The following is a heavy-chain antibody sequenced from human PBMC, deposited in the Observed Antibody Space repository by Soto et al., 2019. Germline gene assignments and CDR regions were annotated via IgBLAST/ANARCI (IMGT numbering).Heavy chain of an antibody. J-gene: IGHJ6*02. V-gene: IGHV4-31*03. D-gene: IGHD6-19*01. CDR3: AVAGTDYYYYGMDV. CDR2: IYYSGST. CDR1: GGSISSGGYY. Sequence: SETLSLTCTVSGGSISSGGYYWSWIRQHPGKGLEWIGYIYYSGSTYYNPSLKSRVTISVDTSKNQFSLKLSSVTAADTAVYYCAVAGTDYYYYGMDVWGQGTTVTVSS.